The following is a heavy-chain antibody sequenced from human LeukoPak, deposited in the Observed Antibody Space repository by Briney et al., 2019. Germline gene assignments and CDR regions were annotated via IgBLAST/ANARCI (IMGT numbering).Heavy chain of an antibody. D-gene: IGHD4-17*01. J-gene: IGHJ4*02. Sequence: SVKVSCKASGYTFTSYDISWVRQAPGQGLEWMGGIIPIFGTANYAQKFQGRVTITADESTSTAYMELSSLRSEDTAVYYCARTSHDYGDPYKIDYWGQGTLVTVSS. CDR3: ARTSHDYGDPYKIDY. V-gene: IGHV1-69*13. CDR2: IIPIFGTA. CDR1: GYTFTSYD.